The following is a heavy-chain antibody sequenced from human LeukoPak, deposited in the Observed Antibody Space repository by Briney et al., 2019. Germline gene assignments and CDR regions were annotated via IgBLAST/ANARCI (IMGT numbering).Heavy chain of an antibody. D-gene: IGHD5-18*01. J-gene: IGHJ4*02. V-gene: IGHV5-51*01. CDR1: GYSFATYW. CDR2: IYPNDSDM. Sequence: GESLKISCKGSGYSFATYWIGWGRQMPGKGLEWMAIIYPNDSDMRYSPSFQGQVTISADKSISIAYLEWSTLKASDTAMYYCVRHGIGYTYASDYWGQGTLVTVSS. CDR3: VRHGIGYTYASDY.